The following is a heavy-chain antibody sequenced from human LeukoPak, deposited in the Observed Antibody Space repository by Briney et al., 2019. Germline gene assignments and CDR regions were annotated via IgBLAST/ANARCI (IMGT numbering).Heavy chain of an antibody. J-gene: IGHJ4*02. CDR3: ARGHYGDYRPFDY. CDR2: IYYSGST. D-gene: IGHD4-17*01. CDR1: GGSISSYY. Sequence: LETLSLTCTVSGGSISSYYWSWIRQPPGKGLEWIGYIYYSGSTNYNPSLKSRVTISVDTSKNQFSLKLSSVTTADTAVYYCARGHYGDYRPFDYWGQGTLVTVSS. V-gene: IGHV4-59*01.